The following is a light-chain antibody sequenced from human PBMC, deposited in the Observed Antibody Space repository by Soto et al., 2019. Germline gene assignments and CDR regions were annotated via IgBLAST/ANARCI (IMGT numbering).Light chain of an antibody. Sequence: QAVVTQEPSLTVSPGGTVTLTCDSSTGAVTSGHWPHWFQQKPGQAPRTLIYDTDNKHPWTPARFSGSLLGGKAALTLSGAQPEDEADYFCLVIFTGVGEVFGTGTKVTVL. CDR3: LVIFTGVGEV. CDR1: TGAVTSGHW. CDR2: DTD. V-gene: IGLV7-46*01. J-gene: IGLJ1*01.